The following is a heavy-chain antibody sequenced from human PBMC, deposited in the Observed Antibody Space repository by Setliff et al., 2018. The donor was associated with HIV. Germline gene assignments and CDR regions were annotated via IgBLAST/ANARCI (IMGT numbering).Heavy chain of an antibody. CDR3: NIYYYYYMDV. CDR2: IYCSGST. J-gene: IGHJ6*03. Sequence: SLTCEVSGVSISNYYWGWIRQPPGKGLEWIGSIYCSGSTYYNPSLKSRVTISVDTSKNQFSLKLSSVTAADTAVYYCNIYYYYYMDVWGKGTTVTVSS. V-gene: IGHV4-39*01. CDR1: GVSISNYY.